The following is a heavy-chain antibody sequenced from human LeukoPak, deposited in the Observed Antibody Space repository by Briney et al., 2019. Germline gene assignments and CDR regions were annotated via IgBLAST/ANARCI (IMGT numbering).Heavy chain of an antibody. CDR1: GASIRSGDYY. CDR3: ARHSGIAAVDDAFDI. Sequence: SQTLSLTCTVSGASIRSGDYYWSWIRQPPGKGLEWIGYIYDSGSTYYNPSLKSRITISVDTSENRFSLKLSSVTAADTAVYYCARHSGIAAVDDAFDIWGQGTMVTVSS. CDR2: IYDSGST. D-gene: IGHD6-13*01. V-gene: IGHV4-30-4*01. J-gene: IGHJ3*02.